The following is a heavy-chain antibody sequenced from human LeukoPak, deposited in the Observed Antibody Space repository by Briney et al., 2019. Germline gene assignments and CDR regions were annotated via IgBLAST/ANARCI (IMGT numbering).Heavy chain of an antibody. CDR2: IYTSGST. J-gene: IGHJ6*03. D-gene: IGHD4-11*01. Sequence: PSETLSLTCTVSGGSISSGSYYWSWIRQPVGKGLEWIGRIYTSGSTNYNPSLKSRVTISVDTSKNQFSLKLSSVTAADTAVYYSARAPMTTEDYYYMDVWGKGTTVTVSS. V-gene: IGHV4-61*02. CDR3: ARAPMTTEDYYYMDV. CDR1: GGSISSGSYY.